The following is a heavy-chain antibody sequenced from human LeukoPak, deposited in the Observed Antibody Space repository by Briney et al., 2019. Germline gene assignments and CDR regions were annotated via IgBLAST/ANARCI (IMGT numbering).Heavy chain of an antibody. J-gene: IGHJ4*02. V-gene: IGHV1-18*01. CDR3: ARYPLSYSSNWHYYFDY. CDR2: ISASNGNT. CDR1: GYTFTSYG. D-gene: IGHD6-13*01. Sequence: ASVKVSCKASGYTFTSYGISWVRQAPGHGLEWMGWISASNGNTKYAQKVQGRVTMTTDTSTNTAYMELRSLRSDDTALYYCARYPLSYSSNWHYYFDYWGQGTLLTVSS.